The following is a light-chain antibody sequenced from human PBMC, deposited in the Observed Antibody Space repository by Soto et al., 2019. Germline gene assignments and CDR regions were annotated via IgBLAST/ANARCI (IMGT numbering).Light chain of an antibody. Sequence: QSALTQPASVSGSPGQWITISCTGTSSDVGGYNYVSWYQQHPGKAPKLMIYEVSNRPSGVSNRFSCSKSGNTASLTISGLQAEDEAEYYCSSYTSSSTRVFGGGTKVTVL. CDR1: SSDVGGYNY. V-gene: IGLV2-14*01. CDR3: SSYTSSSTRV. J-gene: IGLJ3*02. CDR2: EVS.